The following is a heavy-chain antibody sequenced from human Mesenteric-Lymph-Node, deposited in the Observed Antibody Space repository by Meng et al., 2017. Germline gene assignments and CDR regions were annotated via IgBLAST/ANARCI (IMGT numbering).Heavy chain of an antibody. CDR2: LSTNGNI. CDR3: ASIRLSRDF. D-gene: IGHD2-15*01. Sequence: QLYLQDSGPGQVKPSGTLSLTCGVFGDSISTYYWSWVRQPAGKGLEXLGRLSTNGNIYYNPSLKSRLAMSIDTSKKQFSIYLRSVTAADTAVYFCASIRLSRDFWGQGKLVTVSS. CDR1: GDSISTYY. J-gene: IGHJ4*02. V-gene: IGHV4-4*07.